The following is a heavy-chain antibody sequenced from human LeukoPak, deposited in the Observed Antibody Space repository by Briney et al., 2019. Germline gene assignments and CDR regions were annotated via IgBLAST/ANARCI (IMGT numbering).Heavy chain of an antibody. J-gene: IGHJ4*01. CDR3: ARDLNYFDY. Sequence: QSGGSLRLSCAASGFTFSSFWMTWVRQAPGKGLEWVANIKQDGSEKYYVDSVRGRFTISRDNATNSLYLQMNSLRAEDTAVYYCARDLNYFDYWGHGTLVTVSS. V-gene: IGHV3-7*01. CDR1: GFTFSSFW. CDR2: IKQDGSEK.